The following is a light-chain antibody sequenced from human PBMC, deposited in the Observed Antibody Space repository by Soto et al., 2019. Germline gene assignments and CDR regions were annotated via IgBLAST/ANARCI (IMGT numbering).Light chain of an antibody. CDR2: GAS. Sequence: EIVMTQSPATLSVSPGERATLSCRASQSVSSNLAWYQQKPGQAPSLLIYGASTRATGIPARFSGSGSGTEFTLTISSLQSEDFAVYYCQQYNNWPLTFGPGTKVVIK. CDR1: QSVSSN. V-gene: IGKV3-15*01. J-gene: IGKJ3*01. CDR3: QQYNNWPLT.